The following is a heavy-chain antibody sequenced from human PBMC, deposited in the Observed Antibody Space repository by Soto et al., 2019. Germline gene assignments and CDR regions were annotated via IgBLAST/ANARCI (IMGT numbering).Heavy chain of an antibody. CDR2: ISYDGSNK. J-gene: IGHJ4*02. D-gene: IGHD6-13*01. V-gene: IGHV3-30*18. Sequence: LRLSCAASGFTFSSYGMHWVRQAPGKGLEWVAVISYDGSNKYYADSVKGRFTISRDNSKNTLYLQMNSLRAEDTAVYYCAKDRIGSSLDYWGQGTLVTVSS. CDR1: GFTFSSYG. CDR3: AKDRIGSSLDY.